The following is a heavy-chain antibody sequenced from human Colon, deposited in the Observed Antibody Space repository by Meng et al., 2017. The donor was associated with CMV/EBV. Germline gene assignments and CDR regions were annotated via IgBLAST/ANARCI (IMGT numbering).Heavy chain of an antibody. CDR3: ATVSGGDFDY. D-gene: IGHD1-26*01. J-gene: IGHJ4*02. CDR1: GSTFTGYF. Sequence: VQRVEVGEEVKKAGASVKASCKASGSTFTGYFMYWVRQAPGQGLEWMGSINPNSGGTNYAQKFQGRVTMTRDTSINTAYMELSRLRSDDTAVYYCATVSGGDFDYWGQGTLVTVSS. CDR2: INPNSGGT. V-gene: IGHV1-2*02.